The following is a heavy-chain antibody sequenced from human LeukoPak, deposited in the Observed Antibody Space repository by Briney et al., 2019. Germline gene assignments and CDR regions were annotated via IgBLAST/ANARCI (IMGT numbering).Heavy chain of an antibody. CDR3: VKDRMASSGYYRLGAFDI. CDR2: ISSNGGST. J-gene: IGHJ3*02. D-gene: IGHD3-22*01. Sequence: PGGSLRLSCSASGFTFSSYAMHWVRQAPGRGLEYVSAISSNGGSTYYADAVKGRFTISRDNSKNTLYLQMSRLRAEDTAVYYCVKDRMASSGYYRLGAFDIWGQGTMVTVSS. CDR1: GFTFSSYA. V-gene: IGHV3-64D*06.